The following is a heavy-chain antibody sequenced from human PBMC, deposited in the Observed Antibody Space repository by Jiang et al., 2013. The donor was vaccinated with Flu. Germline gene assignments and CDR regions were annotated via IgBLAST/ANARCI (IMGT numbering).Heavy chain of an antibody. CDR3: ARLAKYYYDSSGPYYFDY. CDR1: GYSFTSYW. Sequence: SGYSFTSYWIGWVRQMPGKGLEWMGIIYPGDSDTRYSPSFQGQVTISADKSISTAYLQWSSLKASDTAMYYCARLAKYYYDSSGPYYFDYWGQGTLVTVSS. J-gene: IGHJ4*02. V-gene: IGHV5-51*01. D-gene: IGHD3-22*01. CDR2: IYPGDSDT.